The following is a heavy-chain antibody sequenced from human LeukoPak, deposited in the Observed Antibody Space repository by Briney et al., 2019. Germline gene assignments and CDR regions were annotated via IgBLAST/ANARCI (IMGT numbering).Heavy chain of an antibody. V-gene: IGHV3-13*04. CDR2: IGTGGDT. D-gene: IGHD6-19*01. Sequence: GGSLRLSCAPSGFTFSSYDLHWVSQATGKGLEWVSVIGTGGDTYYAGSVKGRFTISRENAKNSLYLQMNSLTAGDTAVYYCSRVGSSGWPNYFDSWGQGTLVTVSS. CDR3: SRVGSSGWPNYFDS. J-gene: IGHJ4*02. CDR1: GFTFSSYD.